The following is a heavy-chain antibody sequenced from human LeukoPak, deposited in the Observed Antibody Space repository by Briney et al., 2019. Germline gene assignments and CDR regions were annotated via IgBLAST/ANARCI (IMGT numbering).Heavy chain of an antibody. CDR1: GYTFTGYY. CDR3: ARERSGYGGLDP. V-gene: IGHV1-2*02. CDR2: INPNSGGT. D-gene: IGHD4-23*01. Sequence: ASVKVSCKASGYTFTGYYMHWVRQAHGQGLEWMGWINPNSGGTNYAQKFQGRVTMTRDTSISTAYMELSRLRSDDPAVYYCARERSGYGGLDPWGQGTLVTVSS. J-gene: IGHJ5*02.